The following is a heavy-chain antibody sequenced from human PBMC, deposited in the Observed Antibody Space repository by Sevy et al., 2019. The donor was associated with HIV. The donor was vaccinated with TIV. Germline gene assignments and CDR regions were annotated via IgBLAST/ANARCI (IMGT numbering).Heavy chain of an antibody. V-gene: IGHV3-23*01. Sequence: GGSLRLSCAVSGFSFDSYGMTWVRQAPGKGLEWVSGISGSGTRTYYADSVKGRFISSRDNSKNTLYLQMDSLRSEDKANYYCAKGGGGHYDPDEIGYYFYYYNMDVWGKGTTVTVSS. CDR2: ISGSGTRT. D-gene: IGHD3-22*01. J-gene: IGHJ6*03. CDR1: GFSFDSYG. CDR3: AKGGGGHYDPDEIGYYFYYYNMDV.